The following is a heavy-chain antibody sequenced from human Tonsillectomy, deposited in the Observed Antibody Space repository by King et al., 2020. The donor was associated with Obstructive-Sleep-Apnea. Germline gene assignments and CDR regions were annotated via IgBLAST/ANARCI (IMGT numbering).Heavy chain of an antibody. V-gene: IGHV4-38-2*02. Sequence: VQLQESGPGLVKPSETLSLTCTVSGYSIINGYYWGWIRQPPGKGLEWIGSIYHSGSTYYSPSLKSRVTISVDTSKNQFSLKLSSVTAADTAVYYCARDHPDDYDMLTSRDPMDYYYYGMDVWGQGTTVTVS. CDR3: ARDHPDDYDMLTSRDPMDYYYYGMDV. D-gene: IGHD3-9*01. CDR2: IYHSGST. J-gene: IGHJ6*02. CDR1: GYSIINGYY.